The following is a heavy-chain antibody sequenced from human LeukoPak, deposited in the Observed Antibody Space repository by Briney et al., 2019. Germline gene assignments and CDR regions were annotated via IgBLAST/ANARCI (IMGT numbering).Heavy chain of an antibody. D-gene: IGHD4-17*01. CDR1: GYSFTNYW. J-gene: IGHJ4*02. CDR3: TRRSDPGYGDYDY. Sequence: GESLKISCKGSGYSFTNYWIGWVRQMPGKGLEWMGIIYPGDSDTRYSPSFQGQVTISIDKSISTAYLQWSSLKASDTAMYYCTRRSDPGYGDYDYWGQGTLVTVSS. CDR2: IYPGDSDT. V-gene: IGHV5-51*01.